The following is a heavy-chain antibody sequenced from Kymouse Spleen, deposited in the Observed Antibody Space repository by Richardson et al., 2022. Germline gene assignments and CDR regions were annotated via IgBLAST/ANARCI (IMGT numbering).Heavy chain of an antibody. CDR3: ARGPDNWNDDDFDY. Sequence: QVQLQQWGAGLLKPSETLSLTCAVYGGSFSGYYWSWIRQPPGKGLEWIGEINHSGSTNYNPSLKSRVTISVDTSKNQFSLKLSSVTAADTAVYYCARGPDNWNDDDFDYWGQGTLVTVSS. J-gene: IGHJ4*02. CDR2: INHSGST. V-gene: IGHV4-34*01. D-gene: IGHD1-1*01. CDR1: GGSFSGYY.